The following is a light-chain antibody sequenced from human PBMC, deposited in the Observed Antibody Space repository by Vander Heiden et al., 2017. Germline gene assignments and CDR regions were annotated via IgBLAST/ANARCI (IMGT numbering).Light chain of an antibody. V-gene: IGKV1-39*01. Sequence: DIKMTKSPSSLSASVGDRVTITCRASKSISSYLIWYQQNPGKAPKLLIYAASSLQSAVPSRFSGSGSETDFTLTISSLQPEDTATYYCQQSYSTPLTFGGGTRVEIK. J-gene: IGKJ4*01. CDR3: QQSYSTPLT. CDR1: KSISSY. CDR2: AAS.